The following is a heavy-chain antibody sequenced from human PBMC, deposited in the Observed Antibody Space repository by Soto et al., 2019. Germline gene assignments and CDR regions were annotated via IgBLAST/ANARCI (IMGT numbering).Heavy chain of an antibody. D-gene: IGHD1-7*01. Sequence: ASVKVSCKVSVYTLTELSMHWVRQAPGKGLEWMGGFDPEDGETIYAQKFQGRVTMTEDTSTDTAYMELSSLRSEDTAVYYCAFHPFGRLELPLGAFDIWGQGTMVTVSS. CDR3: AFHPFGRLELPLGAFDI. J-gene: IGHJ3*02. CDR1: VYTLTELS. V-gene: IGHV1-24*01. CDR2: FDPEDGET.